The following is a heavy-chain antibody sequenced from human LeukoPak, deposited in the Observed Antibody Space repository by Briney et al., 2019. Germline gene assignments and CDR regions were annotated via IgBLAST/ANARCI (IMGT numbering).Heavy chain of an antibody. CDR2: ISRSSSYI. CDR1: GFTFSSYR. J-gene: IGHJ6*03. V-gene: IGHV3-21*01. CDR3: ARESQWAAAGTGYYYYMDV. D-gene: IGHD6-13*01. Sequence: GGSLRLSCAASGFTFSSYRMNWVRQAPGKGLEWVSSISRSSSYIYYANSVKGRFTISRDNAKNSPYLQMNSLRAEGTAVYYCARESQWAAAGTGYYYYMDVWGKGTTVTVS.